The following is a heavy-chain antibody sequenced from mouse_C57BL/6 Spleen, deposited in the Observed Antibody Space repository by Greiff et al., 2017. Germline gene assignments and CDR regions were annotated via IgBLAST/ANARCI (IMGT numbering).Heavy chain of an antibody. J-gene: IGHJ1*03. CDR3: ARDPVSSYFDV. Sequence: EVQLQESGPGLVQPSQSLSLTCSVTGYSITSGYYWNWLRQFPGNKLEWMGYISYDGSNNYNPSLKNRISITRDTSKNQFFLKLNSVTTEDTATYYDARDPVSSYFDVWGTGTTVTVSS. D-gene: IGHD6-1*01. CDR2: ISYDGSN. V-gene: IGHV3-6*01. CDR1: GYSITSGYY.